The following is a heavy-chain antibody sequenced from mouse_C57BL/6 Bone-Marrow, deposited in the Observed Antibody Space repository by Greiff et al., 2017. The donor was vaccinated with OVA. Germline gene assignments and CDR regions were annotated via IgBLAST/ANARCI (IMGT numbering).Heavy chain of an antibody. CDR1: GYTFTSYG. J-gene: IGHJ2*01. CDR3: ARVDFYSFDS. CDR2: IYIGNGYT. D-gene: IGHD1-1*01. V-gene: IGHV1-58*01. Sequence: DVHLVESGAELVRPGSSVKMSCKTSGYTFTSYGINWVKQRPGQGLEWIRYIYIGNGYTEYNEQFKGKATLTSATSSRTAYIQLRSLTSEDSALYFCARVDFYSFDSWGQGTTLTVSS.